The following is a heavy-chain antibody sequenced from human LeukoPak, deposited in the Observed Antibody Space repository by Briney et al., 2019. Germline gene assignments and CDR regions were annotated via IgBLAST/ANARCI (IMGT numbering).Heavy chain of an antibody. CDR1: GLTFGHQY. CDR2: ISGDGRRT. V-gene: IGHV3-11*01. CDR3: ATLHFYAMGV. Sequence: GGSLRLSCAASGLTFGHQYMTWIRQTPGQGLEWVSFISGDGRRTFYPDSVKGRFTISMDNTKNSLYLQVNSLRAEGTAMYYCATLHFYAMGVWGQGTTVTVSS. J-gene: IGHJ6*02.